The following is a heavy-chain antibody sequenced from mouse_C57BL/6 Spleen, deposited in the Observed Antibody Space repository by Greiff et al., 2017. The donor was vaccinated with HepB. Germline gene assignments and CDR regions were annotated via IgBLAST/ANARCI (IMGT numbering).Heavy chain of an antibody. CDR1: GYSITSGYY. CDR3: ARGDYYGPYAMDY. V-gene: IGHV3-6*01. Sequence: ESGPGLVKPSQSLSLTCSVTGYSITSGYYWNWIRQFPGNKLEWMGYISYDGSNNYNPSLKNRISITRDTSKNQFFLKLNSVTTEDTATYYCARGDYYGPYAMDYWGQGTSVTVSS. D-gene: IGHD1-1*01. CDR2: ISYDGSN. J-gene: IGHJ4*01.